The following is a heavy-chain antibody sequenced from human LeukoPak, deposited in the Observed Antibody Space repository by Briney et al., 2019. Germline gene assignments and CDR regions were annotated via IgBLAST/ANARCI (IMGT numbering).Heavy chain of an antibody. V-gene: IGHV3-48*01. Sequence: PGGSLRLSCAASGFTFSSYGMSWVRQAPGKGLEWVSYISSSGSTIYYADSVKGRSTISRDNSKNTLYLQMNSLRAEDTAVYYCARGANYDFWSGYYLNTRADCYYYMDVWGKGTTVTVSS. J-gene: IGHJ6*03. CDR1: GFTFSSYG. CDR3: ARGANYDFWSGYYLNTRADCYYYMDV. D-gene: IGHD3-3*01. CDR2: ISSSGSTI.